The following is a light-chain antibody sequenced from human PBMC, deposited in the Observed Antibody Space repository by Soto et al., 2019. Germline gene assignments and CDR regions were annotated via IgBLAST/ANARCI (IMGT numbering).Light chain of an antibody. V-gene: IGLV2-14*01. CDR1: ISDLGGYNF. CDR2: DGN. J-gene: IGLJ2*01. CDR3: ASYTRTTTLV. Sequence: QSVLTQPASVSGSPGQSIPISCTGTISDLGGYNFISWYQHHPGKAPKLVIYDGNNRPSGISYRVSGSKSGNTASLTISGLQAEDEADYYFASYTRTTTLVFGGGTKVTVL.